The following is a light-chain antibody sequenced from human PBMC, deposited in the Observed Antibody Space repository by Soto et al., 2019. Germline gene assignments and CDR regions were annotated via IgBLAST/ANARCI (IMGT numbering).Light chain of an antibody. Sequence: QSALTQPPSVSGSPGQSVTISCTGTSSDVGRYNRVSWYQQPPGTAPKLLIYEVRNRPSGVSDRFSGSRSANTASLTISGLQAEYEADYYCSLYTTNSTFVFGAGTKVTVL. V-gene: IGLV2-18*01. CDR1: SSDVGRYNR. CDR2: EVR. CDR3: SLYTTNSTFV. J-gene: IGLJ1*01.